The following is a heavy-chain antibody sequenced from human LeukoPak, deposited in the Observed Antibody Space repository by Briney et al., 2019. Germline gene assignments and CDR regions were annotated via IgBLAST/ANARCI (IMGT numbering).Heavy chain of an antibody. V-gene: IGHV3-48*01. CDR2: ISSSSSTI. CDR3: ARGDKMTTWRRTYNCFDP. D-gene: IGHD5-24*01. J-gene: IGHJ5*02. CDR1: GFTFSSYS. Sequence: GGSLRLSCAASGFTFSSYSMNWVRQAPGKGLEWVSYISSSSSTIYYADSVKGRFTISRDNAKNSLYLQMNSLRADDTAVYYCARGDKMTTWRRTYNCFDPWGQGTLVTVSS.